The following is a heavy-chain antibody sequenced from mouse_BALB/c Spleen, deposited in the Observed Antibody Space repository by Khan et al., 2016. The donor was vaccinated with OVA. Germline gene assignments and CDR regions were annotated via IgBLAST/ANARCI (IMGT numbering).Heavy chain of an antibody. CDR1: GYTFTRYW. J-gene: IGHJ3*01. V-gene: IGHV1-7*01. CDR2: INPSTGYN. Sequence: QVQLQQSGAELAKPGASVKMSCKASGYTFTRYWMHWVKQRPGQGLEWIGYINPSTGYNEYNQKFRDKATLTTDKYSSTAYMQLSSLTSEDSAVYYCAIRGLYVIFAYWGRGTLVTVSA. D-gene: IGHD2-12*01. CDR3: AIRGLYVIFAY.